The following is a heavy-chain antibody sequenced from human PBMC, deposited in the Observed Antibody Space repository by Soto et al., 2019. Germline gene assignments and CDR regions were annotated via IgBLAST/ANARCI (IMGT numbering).Heavy chain of an antibody. V-gene: IGHV3-53*02. CDR2: IYSGGTT. CDR3: AREEYNSYGMDV. CDR1: GFTVNTHH. Sequence: EVQVVETGGGLIQPGGSLSLSCAASGFTVNTHHMSWVRQAPGEGLEWISLIYSGGTTLYADSVKGRFIISRVQSENTVFLQMNNLRADDTAVYYCAREEYNSYGMDVWGLGTTVTVSS. J-gene: IGHJ6*02. D-gene: IGHD1-1*01.